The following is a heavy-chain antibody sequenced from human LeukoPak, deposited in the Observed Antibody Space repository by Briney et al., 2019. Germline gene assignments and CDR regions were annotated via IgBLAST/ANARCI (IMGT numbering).Heavy chain of an antibody. CDR3: ARDSYWFDP. CDR2: IKQDGSEK. Sequence: PGGSLRLSCAASGFTFSIYWMSWVRQAPGKGLEWVANIKQDGSEKYYVDSVKGRFTISRDNAKNSLYLQMNSLRAEDTAVYYCARDSYWFDPWGQGTLVTVSS. V-gene: IGHV3-7*01. J-gene: IGHJ5*02. CDR1: GFTFSIYW.